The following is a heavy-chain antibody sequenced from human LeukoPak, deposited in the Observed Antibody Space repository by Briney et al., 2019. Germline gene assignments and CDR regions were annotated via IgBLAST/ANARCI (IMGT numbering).Heavy chain of an antibody. D-gene: IGHD6-19*01. J-gene: IGHJ4*02. Sequence: SETLSLTCTVSGGSISSSSYYWGWILQPPGKGLEWIGSIYHSGSTYYNPSLKSRVTISVDTSKNQFSLKLSSVTAADTAVYYCAREIAVAGRGDSDYWGQGTLVTVSS. CDR3: AREIAVAGRGDSDY. CDR2: IYHSGST. V-gene: IGHV4-39*07. CDR1: GGSISSSSYY.